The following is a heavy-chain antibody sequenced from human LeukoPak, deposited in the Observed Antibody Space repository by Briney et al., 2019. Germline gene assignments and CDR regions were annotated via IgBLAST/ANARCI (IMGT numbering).Heavy chain of an antibody. CDR3: ARKQQLVTPYDY. D-gene: IGHD6-13*01. CDR2: ISSSSGYI. CDR1: GFTFSSYS. Sequence: GGSLRLSCAASGFTFSSYSMNWVRQVPGKGLEWVSSISSSSGYIYYADSVKGRFTISRDNSKNTLYLQMNSLRAEDTAVYYCARKQQLVTPYDYWGQGTLVTVSS. J-gene: IGHJ4*02. V-gene: IGHV3-21*01.